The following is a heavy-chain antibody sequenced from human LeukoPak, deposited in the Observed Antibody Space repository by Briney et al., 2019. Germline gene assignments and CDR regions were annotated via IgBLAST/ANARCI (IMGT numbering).Heavy chain of an antibody. CDR1: GGSISIYY. CDR2: IYYSGST. Sequence: SETLSLTCTVSGGSISIYYWSWIRQPPGKGLEWIGYIYYSGSTNYNPSLKSRVTISVDTSKNQFSLKLSSVTAADTAVYYCARGNVIVVVPATWFDPWGQGTLVTVSS. D-gene: IGHD2-2*01. V-gene: IGHV4-59*08. CDR3: ARGNVIVVVPATWFDP. J-gene: IGHJ5*02.